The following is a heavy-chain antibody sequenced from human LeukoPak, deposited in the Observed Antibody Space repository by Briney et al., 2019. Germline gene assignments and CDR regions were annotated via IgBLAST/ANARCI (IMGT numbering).Heavy chain of an antibody. CDR3: ARGGFYCGDDCYVDY. V-gene: IGHV4-34*01. CDR1: GGSLSYYY. D-gene: IGHD2-21*02. J-gene: IGHJ4*02. CDR2: INRSGST. Sequence: SETLSLTCAVYGGSLSYYYWSWIRQPPEKGLEWIGEINRSGSTNYNPSLKSRVSISVDTSKNQFSLKLSSVTAADTAVYYCARGGFYCGDDCYVDYWGQGSLVTVSS.